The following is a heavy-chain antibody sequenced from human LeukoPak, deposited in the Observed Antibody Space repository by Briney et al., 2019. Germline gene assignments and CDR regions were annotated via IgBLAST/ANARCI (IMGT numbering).Heavy chain of an antibody. CDR1: GGTFSSYA. Sequence: LVKVSCKASGGTFSSYAISWVRQAPGQGLEWMGGIIPIFGTANYAQKFQGRVTITADKSTTTAYMELSSLRSEDTAVYYCARSSIIAAAGPYYFDYWGQGTLVTVSS. J-gene: IGHJ4*02. V-gene: IGHV1-69*06. D-gene: IGHD6-13*01. CDR3: ARSSIIAAAGPYYFDY. CDR2: IIPIFGTA.